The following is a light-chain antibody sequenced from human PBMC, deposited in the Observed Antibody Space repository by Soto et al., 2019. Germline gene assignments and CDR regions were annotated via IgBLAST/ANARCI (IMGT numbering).Light chain of an antibody. CDR1: QSIGNY. J-gene: IGKJ5*01. CDR3: QQRKNWQVT. CDR2: DAS. V-gene: IGKV3-11*01. Sequence: EIVLTQSPVTLSLSPGERATLSCRASQSIGNYLAWYQQKPGQAPRLLMYDASNRATGIPARFTGSGAETDFTLTISSLEPEDFAVYYCQQRKNWQVTFGQGTRLEIK.